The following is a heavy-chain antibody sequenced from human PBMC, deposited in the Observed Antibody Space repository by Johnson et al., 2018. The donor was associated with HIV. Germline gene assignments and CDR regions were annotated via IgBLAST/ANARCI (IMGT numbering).Heavy chain of an antibody. CDR2: INSDGSST. J-gene: IGHJ3*02. Sequence: VQLVESGGGLVQPGGSLRLSCAASRFSFSSYWMHWVRQAPGKGLVWVSRINSDGSSTNYADSVTGRFTISRDNAKNTLYLQMSSLRAGDTAVYYCARAYSYGAFDIWGQGTRVTVSS. D-gene: IGHD5-18*01. CDR3: ARAYSYGAFDI. CDR1: RFSFSSYW. V-gene: IGHV3-74*02.